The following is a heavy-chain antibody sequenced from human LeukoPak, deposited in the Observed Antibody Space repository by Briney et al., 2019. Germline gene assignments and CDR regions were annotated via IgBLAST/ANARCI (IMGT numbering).Heavy chain of an antibody. J-gene: IGHJ3*02. V-gene: IGHV3-66*01. CDR1: GFTVSSNY. CDR2: IYSGGST. CDR3: ARDDDKDAFDI. D-gene: IGHD3-22*01. Sequence: GGSLRLSCAASGFTVSSNYMSWVRQAPGKGLEWVSVIYSGGSTYYADSVKGRFTISRDNSKNTLYLQINSLRAEDTAVYYCARDDDKDAFDIWGQGTMVTVSS.